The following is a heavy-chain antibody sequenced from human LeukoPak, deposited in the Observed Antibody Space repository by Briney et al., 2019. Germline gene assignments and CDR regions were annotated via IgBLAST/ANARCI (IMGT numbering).Heavy chain of an antibody. D-gene: IGHD3-16*01. V-gene: IGHV3-11*01. CDR1: GGSFSGYY. J-gene: IGHJ4*02. CDR2: INSGGSSI. Sequence: LSLTCAVYGGSFSGYYMSWIRQAAGKGLEWVSYINSGGSSISFADSVKGRFTISRDNAKNSLYLQMNSLRAEDTAVYYCARGRNRGTYSDYWGQGTLVTVSS. CDR3: ARGRNRGTYSDY.